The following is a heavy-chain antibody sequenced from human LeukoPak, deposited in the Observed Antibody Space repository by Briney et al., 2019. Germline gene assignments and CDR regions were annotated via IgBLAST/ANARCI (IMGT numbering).Heavy chain of an antibody. J-gene: IGHJ6*03. Sequence: ASVKVSCKASGYTFTSYDINWVRQATGQGLEWMGWMNPNSGNTGYAQKFQGRVTMTRNTSISTAYMELSSLRSEDMAVYYCARARSLGIAAAGTVWWGFTPTKYYMDVWGKGTTVTVSS. CDR2: MNPNSGNT. CDR3: ARARSLGIAAAGTVWWGFTPTKYYMDV. V-gene: IGHV1-8*01. CDR1: GYTFTSYD. D-gene: IGHD6-13*01.